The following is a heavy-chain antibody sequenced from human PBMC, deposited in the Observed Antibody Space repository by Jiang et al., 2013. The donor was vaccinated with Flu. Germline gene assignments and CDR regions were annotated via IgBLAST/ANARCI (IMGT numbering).Heavy chain of an antibody. V-gene: IGHV3-66*01. J-gene: IGHJ4*02. D-gene: IGHD6-19*01. Sequence: LLESGGGVGPAWGVPRDSPCAASGFTVSSNYMSQVRQAPGKGLEWVSVIYSGGSTYYADSVKGRFTISRDNSKNTLYLQMNSLRAEDTAVYYCARDRMTVAGKDPEDYWGQGTLVTVSS. CDR2: IYSGGST. CDR3: ARDRMTVAGKDPEDY. CDR1: GFTVSSNY.